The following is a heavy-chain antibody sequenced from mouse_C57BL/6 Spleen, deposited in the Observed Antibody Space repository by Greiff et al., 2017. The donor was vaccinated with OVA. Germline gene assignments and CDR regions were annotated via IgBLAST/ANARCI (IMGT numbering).Heavy chain of an antibody. Sequence: VQLKESGPGLVKPSQSLSLTCSVTGYSITSGYYWNWIRQFPGNKLEWMGYISYDGSNNYNPSLKNRISITRDTSKNQFFLKLNSVTTEDTATYYCARMGYYGSNDYWGQGTTLTVSS. CDR3: ARMGYYGSNDY. D-gene: IGHD1-1*01. CDR2: ISYDGSN. J-gene: IGHJ2*01. CDR1: GYSITSGYY. V-gene: IGHV3-6*01.